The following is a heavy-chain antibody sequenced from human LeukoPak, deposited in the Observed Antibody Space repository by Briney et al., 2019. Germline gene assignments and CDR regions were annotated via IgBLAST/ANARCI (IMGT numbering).Heavy chain of an antibody. CDR2: INPNSGGT. V-gene: IGHV1-2*02. D-gene: IGHD6-19*01. J-gene: IGHJ4*02. CDR3: ARGGYSSGWTMYYFDY. Sequence: ASVKVSCKASGYTFTGYYMHWVRPAPGQGLGWMGWINPNSGGTNYAQKFQGRVTMTRDTSISTAYMELSRLRSDDTAVYYCARGGYSSGWTMYYFDYWGQGTLVTVSS. CDR1: GYTFTGYY.